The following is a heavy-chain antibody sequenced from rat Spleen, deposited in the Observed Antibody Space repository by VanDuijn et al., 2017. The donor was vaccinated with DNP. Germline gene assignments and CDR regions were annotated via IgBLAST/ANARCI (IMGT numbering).Heavy chain of an antibody. V-gene: IGHV2-1*01. CDR2: IWGDGST. CDR1: GFSLTSNS. J-gene: IGHJ2*01. Sequence: QVELKESGPGLVQPSQTLSLTCTVSGFSLTSNSVHWVRQPPGKGLEWMGGIWGDGSTDYNSPLKSRLSISRDTSKSQVFLKMNSLQTEDTAMYFCARSNAWGQGVMVTVSS. CDR3: ARSNA.